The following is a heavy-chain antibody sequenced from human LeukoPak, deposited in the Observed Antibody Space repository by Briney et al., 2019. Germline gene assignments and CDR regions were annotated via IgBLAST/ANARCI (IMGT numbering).Heavy chain of an antibody. Sequence: SGGSLRLSCAASGFPFSDYYMSWIRQAPEKGLEWISYIRYTAADIYYADSVKGRFTISRDNAKKSLYVQMNLLRADDTAVYYCASSRRDILAGYPGSYGMDVWGKGTTVTVSS. V-gene: IGHV3-11*01. J-gene: IGHJ6*04. CDR3: ASSRRDILAGYPGSYGMDV. CDR1: GFPFSDYY. CDR2: IRYTAADI. D-gene: IGHD3-9*01.